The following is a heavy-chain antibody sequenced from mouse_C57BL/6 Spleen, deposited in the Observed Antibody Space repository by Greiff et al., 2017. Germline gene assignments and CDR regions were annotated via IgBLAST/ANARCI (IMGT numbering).Heavy chain of an antibody. J-gene: IGHJ4*01. CDR1: GFTFSSYG. D-gene: IGHD2-1*01. CDR3: ARQGVYSSGAMDC. Sequence: EVQVVESGGDLVKPGGSLKLSCAASGFTFSSYGMSWVRQTPDQRLAWVATISSGGSYTSYPDSVKGRFTISRDNAQNTLYLQMSSMKAEDTAMYYCARQGVYSSGAMDCWGQGTSVTVSS. CDR2: ISSGGSYT. V-gene: IGHV5-6*01.